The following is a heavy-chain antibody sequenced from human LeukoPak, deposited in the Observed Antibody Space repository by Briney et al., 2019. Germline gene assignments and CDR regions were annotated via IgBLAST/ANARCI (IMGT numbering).Heavy chain of an antibody. V-gene: IGHV3-74*01. CDR2: INGDGSST. CDR1: GFTFSSYW. J-gene: IGHJ5*02. CDR3: ARDHSSSWRGWFDP. D-gene: IGHD6-6*01. Sequence: GGSLRLSCAASGFTFSSYWMYGVRQAPGRGLVCVSRINGDGSSTTYADSVKSRFTISRDNAKNTLYLQMNSLRAEDTAVYYCARDHSSSWRGWFDPWGQGTLVTVSS.